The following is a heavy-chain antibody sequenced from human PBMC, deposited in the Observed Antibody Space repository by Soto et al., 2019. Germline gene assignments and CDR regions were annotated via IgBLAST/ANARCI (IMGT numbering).Heavy chain of an antibody. D-gene: IGHD3-10*01. CDR1: GFTFSSYS. V-gene: IGHV3-21*01. CDR2: ISSSSSYI. CDR3: ARANPHRGFGQPAAGMDV. Sequence: PGGSLRLSCAASGFTFSSYSMNWVRQAPGKGLEWVSSISSSSSYIYYADSVKGRFTISRENAKNSLYLQMNSLRAEDTAVYYCARANPHRGFGQPAAGMDVWGQGTTVTVSS. J-gene: IGHJ6*02.